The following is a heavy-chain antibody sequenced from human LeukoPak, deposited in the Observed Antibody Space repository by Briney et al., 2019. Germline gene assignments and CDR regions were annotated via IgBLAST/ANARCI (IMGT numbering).Heavy chain of an antibody. D-gene: IGHD1-7*01. Sequence: SETLSLTCAVYGGSFSGYYWSWIRQPPGKGLEWIGEVIHSGSTNYNPSFRNRVTISLDTSKNQFSLKLSSVTAADTAVYHCARDNWNYGSSMDVWGQGTTVTVSS. CDR2: VIHSGST. J-gene: IGHJ6*02. V-gene: IGHV4-34*12. CDR1: GGSFSGYY. CDR3: ARDNWNYGSSMDV.